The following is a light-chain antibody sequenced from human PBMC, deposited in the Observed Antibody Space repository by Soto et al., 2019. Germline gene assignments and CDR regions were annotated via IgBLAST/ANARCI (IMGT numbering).Light chain of an antibody. V-gene: IGKV1-39*01. CDR1: QRITTY. CDR2: TSG. J-gene: IGKJ2*01. Sequence: IHMTQSPSSLSASVGDRVTVTCRASQRITTYVNWYQQKPGEAPKLLLSTSGTLQRGAPSRFSGSGSGTDFTLTITSLQPADFATYFCQQTYSTPYTFGQGTKLEIK. CDR3: QQTYSTPYT.